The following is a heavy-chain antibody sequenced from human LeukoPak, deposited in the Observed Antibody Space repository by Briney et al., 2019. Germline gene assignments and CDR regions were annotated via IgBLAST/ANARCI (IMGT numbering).Heavy chain of an antibody. CDR1: GGSFSGYY. V-gene: IGHV4-34*01. CDR3: ARVPYSSSWQPIDY. CDR2: INHSGST. D-gene: IGHD6-13*01. J-gene: IGHJ4*02. Sequence: KASETLSLTCAVYGGSFSGYYWSWIRQPPGKGLEWIGEINHSGSTNYNPSLKSRVTISVDTSKNQFSLKLSSVTAADTAVYYCARVPYSSSWQPIDYWGQGTLVTVSS.